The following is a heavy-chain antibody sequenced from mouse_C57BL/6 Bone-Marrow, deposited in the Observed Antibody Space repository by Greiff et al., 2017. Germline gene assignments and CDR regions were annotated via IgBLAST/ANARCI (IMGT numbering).Heavy chain of an antibody. CDR2: IRSKSNNYAT. CDR1: GFSFNTYA. Sequence: EVKVVESGGGLVQPKGSLKLSCAASGFSFNTYAMNWVRQAPGKGLEWVARIRSKSNNYATYYADSVKDRFTISRDDSESMLYLQMNNLKTEDTAMYYCVRHDDGLSMDYWGQGTSVTVSS. CDR3: VRHDDGLSMDY. J-gene: IGHJ4*01. D-gene: IGHD2-3*01. V-gene: IGHV10-1*01.